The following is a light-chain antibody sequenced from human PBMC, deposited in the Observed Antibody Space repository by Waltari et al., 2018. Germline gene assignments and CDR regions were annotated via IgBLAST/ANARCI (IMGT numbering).Light chain of an antibody. CDR3: CSYVGLGTYV. J-gene: IGLJ1*01. CDR2: EVT. Sequence: QSGLAQPAPASGSPGQSLTIYCTGTRRDVGHYKLVSWYQQRPGKAPRLLIYEVTQRAPWTADRFSASKSGNTASLSISGLQAQEDEADYYCCSYVGLGTYVFGTGTKVTV. V-gene: IGLV2-23*02. CDR1: RRDVGHYKL.